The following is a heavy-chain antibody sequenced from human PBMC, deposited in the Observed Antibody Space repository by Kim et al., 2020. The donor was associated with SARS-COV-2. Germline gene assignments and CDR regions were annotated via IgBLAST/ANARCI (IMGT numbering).Heavy chain of an antibody. CDR3: VKGMLATNNGTFDY. CDR2: ISSSGGST. CDR1: GFSFSDYV. D-gene: IGHD1-1*01. J-gene: IGHJ4*02. V-gene: IGHV3-23*01. Sequence: GGSLRLSCAASGFSFSDYVKSWVRQAPSKGLEWVSDISSSGGSTYYADSVKGRFTISRDNSKNTMYLQMNSLRAEDTAVYYCVKGMLATNNGTFDYWGQGALVSVSS.